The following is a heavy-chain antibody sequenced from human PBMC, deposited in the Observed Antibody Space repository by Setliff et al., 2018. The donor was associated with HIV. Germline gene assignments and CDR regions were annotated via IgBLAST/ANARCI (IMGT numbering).Heavy chain of an antibody. D-gene: IGHD3-22*01. Sequence: ASVKVSCKTSGYIFNAYAITWVRQAPGQGLEWLAWISPFNGGTDYAQKVQGRVTVTTDTATSAAYMELRGLTSDDTAVYYCARGPKLMIPTSNWFDSWGRGILVTVSS. J-gene: IGHJ5*01. CDR3: ARGPKLMIPTSNWFDS. CDR1: GYIFNAYA. V-gene: IGHV1-18*01. CDR2: ISPFNGGT.